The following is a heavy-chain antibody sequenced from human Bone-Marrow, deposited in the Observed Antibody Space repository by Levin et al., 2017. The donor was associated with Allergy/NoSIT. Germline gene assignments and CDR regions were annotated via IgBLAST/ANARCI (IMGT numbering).Heavy chain of an antibody. V-gene: IGHV3-49*03. D-gene: IGHD5-18*01. CDR3: ARGSVQYSYGEAFEI. J-gene: IGHJ3*02. CDR1: GFTVGDYV. CDR2: IRSQGYGGTT. Sequence: SCTASGFTVGDYVMSWFRQAPGKGLEWISFIRSQGYGGTTEYAASVKGRFTISRDDSKSIAYLQMDSLTTEDTSLYYCARGSVQYSYGEAFEIRGQGKLVTVSS.